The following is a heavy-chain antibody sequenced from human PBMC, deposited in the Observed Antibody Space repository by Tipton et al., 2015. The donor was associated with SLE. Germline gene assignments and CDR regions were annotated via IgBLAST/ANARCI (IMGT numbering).Heavy chain of an antibody. J-gene: IGHJ4*02. V-gene: IGHV4-31*03. CDR1: GGSMSYHY. CDR3: ARGGVGGYDYFDH. D-gene: IGHD5-12*01. Sequence: TLSLTCSVSGGSMSYHYWSWIRQHPGKGLEWIGHMSYSGSTYYNPSLKSRITISVDTSKNHFSLKLSSVTAADTAVYYCARGGVGGYDYFDHWGQGTLVTVSS. CDR2: MSYSGST.